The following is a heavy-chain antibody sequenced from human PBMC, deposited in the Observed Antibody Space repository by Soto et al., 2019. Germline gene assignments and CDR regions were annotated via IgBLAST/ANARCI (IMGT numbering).Heavy chain of an antibody. CDR1: GFTFSSYG. J-gene: IGHJ6*02. CDR3: AKDLERGYYGMDV. V-gene: IGHV3-30*18. D-gene: IGHD3-3*01. CDR2: ISYDGSNK. Sequence: GGSLRLSCAASGFTFSSYGMHWVRQAPGKGLEWVAVISYDGSNKYYADSVKGRFTISRDNSKNTLYLQMNSLRAEDTAVYYCAKDLERGYYGMDVWGQGTTVTVSS.